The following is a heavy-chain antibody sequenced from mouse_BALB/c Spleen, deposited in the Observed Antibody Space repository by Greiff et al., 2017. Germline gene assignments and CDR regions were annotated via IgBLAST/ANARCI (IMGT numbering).Heavy chain of an antibody. CDR3: ARWDSSGYDAMDY. J-gene: IGHJ4*01. Sequence: EVKLVESGPSLVKPSQTLSLTCSVTGDSITSGYWNWIRKFPGNKLEYMGYISYSGSTYYNPSLKSRISITRDTSKNQYYLQLKSVTTEDTATYYCARWDSSGYDAMDYWGQGTSVTVSA. CDR2: ISYSGST. D-gene: IGHD3-2*01. CDR1: GDSITSGY. V-gene: IGHV3-8*02.